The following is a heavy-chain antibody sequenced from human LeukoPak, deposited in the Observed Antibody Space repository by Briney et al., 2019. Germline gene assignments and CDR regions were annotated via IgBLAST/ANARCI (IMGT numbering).Heavy chain of an antibody. J-gene: IGHJ4*02. CDR1: GFTSSTYG. Sequence: PGRSLRLSCAASGFTSSTYGMHWVRQAPGKGLEWVAVISYDGSNKYYADSVKGRFTISRDNSKNTLYLQMNSLRAEDTAVYYCAKSIIPGGLLFDYWGQGTLVTVSS. CDR2: ISYDGSNK. V-gene: IGHV3-30*18. CDR3: AKSIIPGGLLFDY. D-gene: IGHD3-10*01.